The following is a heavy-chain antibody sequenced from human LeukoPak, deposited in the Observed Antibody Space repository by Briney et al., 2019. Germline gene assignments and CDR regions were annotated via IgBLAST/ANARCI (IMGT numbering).Heavy chain of an antibody. D-gene: IGHD6-13*01. CDR2: INHSGST. J-gene: IGHJ4*02. Sequence: SETLSLTCAVYGGSFSGYYWSWIRQPPGKGLEWIGEINHSGSTNYNPSLKSRVTISVDTSKNQFSLKLSSVTAADTAVYYCARAGSSSWQFDYWGQGTLVTVSS. CDR3: ARAGSSSWQFDY. CDR1: GGSFSGYY. V-gene: IGHV4-34*01.